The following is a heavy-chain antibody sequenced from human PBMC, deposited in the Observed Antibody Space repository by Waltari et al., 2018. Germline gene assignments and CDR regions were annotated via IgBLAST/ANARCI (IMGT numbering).Heavy chain of an antibody. D-gene: IGHD2-21*01. V-gene: IGHV4-4*07. CDR1: GGSLTNYY. CDR2: IYRGGTA. Sequence: QVKLQESGPGLVKPSETLSLICSVSGGSLTNYYWNWIRQPVGKGLEWIGRIYRGGTATYIPSLKVRATVSEDWSKNQVSLKLPSVTVADTAVYYCARDDSLGGLDVWGQGATVTV. CDR3: ARDDSLGGLDV. J-gene: IGHJ6*02.